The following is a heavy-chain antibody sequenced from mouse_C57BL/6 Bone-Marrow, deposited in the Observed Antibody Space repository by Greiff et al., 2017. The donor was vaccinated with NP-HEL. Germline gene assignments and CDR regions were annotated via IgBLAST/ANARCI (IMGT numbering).Heavy chain of an antibody. D-gene: IGHD2-5*01. J-gene: IGHJ3*01. V-gene: IGHV1-55*01. CDR2: IYPGSGST. CDR1: GYTFTSYW. CDR3: AMRSYYSNWGFAY. Sequence: QVQLQQPGAELVKPGASVKMSCKASGYTFTSYWITWVKQRPGQGLEWIGDIYPGSGSTNYNAKFKSKATLTVDTSSSTAYMQLSSLTSEDSAVYYCAMRSYYSNWGFAYWGQGTLVTVSA.